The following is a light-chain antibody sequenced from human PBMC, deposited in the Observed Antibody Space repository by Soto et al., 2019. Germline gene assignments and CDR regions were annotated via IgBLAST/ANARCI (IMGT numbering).Light chain of an antibody. J-gene: IGKJ4*01. CDR1: QNISNS. CDR3: QQYDNWPTVT. V-gene: IGKV3D-15*01. Sequence: IVLTQFPATLSLSPVKTATLSCRASQNISNSLFWYQQQRGQAPRLLIYDVSNRAAGIPARFSGSGSGTQFTITISSLQSEDFAVYYCQQYDNWPTVTFGGGTKVDIK. CDR2: DVS.